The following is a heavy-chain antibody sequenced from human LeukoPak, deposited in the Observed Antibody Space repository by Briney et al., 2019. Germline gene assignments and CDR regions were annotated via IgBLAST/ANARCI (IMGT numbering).Heavy chain of an antibody. Sequence: ASVKVSCKSSGYTFTGYYVHWVRQAPGQGSERMGWINPDSGATNYAQKFQGRVTMTRDTSITTAYMELSRLRSDDTAVYYCARDFTGGYFDYWGQGTLVTVSS. CDR3: ARDFTGGYFDY. J-gene: IGHJ4*02. D-gene: IGHD2-8*02. V-gene: IGHV1-2*02. CDR2: INPDSGAT. CDR1: GYTFTGYY.